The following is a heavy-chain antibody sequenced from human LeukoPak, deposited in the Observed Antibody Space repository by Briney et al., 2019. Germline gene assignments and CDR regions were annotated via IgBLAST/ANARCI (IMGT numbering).Heavy chain of an antibody. CDR2: INPSGGST. V-gene: IGHV1-46*01. Sequence: ASVKVSCKASGYTFTSYYMHWVRQAPGQGLEWMGIINPSGGSTSYAQKFQGRVTMTRDTSINTAYMELSRLRSDDTAVYYCARWRGGGGDWDYYYYMDVWGKGTTVSISS. CDR3: ARWRGGGGDWDYYYYMDV. CDR1: GYTFTSYY. D-gene: IGHD2-21*02. J-gene: IGHJ6*03.